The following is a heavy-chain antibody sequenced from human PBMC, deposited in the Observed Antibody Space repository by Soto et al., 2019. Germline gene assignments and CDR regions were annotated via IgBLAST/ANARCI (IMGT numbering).Heavy chain of an antibody. CDR2: INPNSGGT. D-gene: IGHD6-6*01. J-gene: IGHJ5*02. V-gene: IGHV1-2*04. CDR1: GYTFTGYY. Sequence: ASVKVSCKASGYTFTGYYMHWVRQAPGQGLEWMGWINPNSGGTNYAQKFQGWVTMTRDTSISTAYMELSRLRSDDTAVYYCARSIAARGNCFDPCGQGTLVTVSS. CDR3: ARSIAARGNCFDP.